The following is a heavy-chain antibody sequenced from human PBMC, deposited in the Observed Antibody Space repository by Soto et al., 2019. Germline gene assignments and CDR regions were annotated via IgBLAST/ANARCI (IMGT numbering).Heavy chain of an antibody. Sequence: PGVSLRLSCAASGFQFSDYHMTWIRQAQGKGLEWISYISSSGTYTTYTDSVKGRFTVSRDNAKSSLYLQMNSLRGEDTAVYYCACVAPTIFGAQFHHNLVDVWGQGKTVNVS. CDR3: ACVAPTIFGAQFHHNLVDV. CDR2: ISSSGTYT. J-gene: IGHJ6*02. V-gene: IGHV3-11*06. CDR1: GFQFSDYH. D-gene: IGHD3-3*01.